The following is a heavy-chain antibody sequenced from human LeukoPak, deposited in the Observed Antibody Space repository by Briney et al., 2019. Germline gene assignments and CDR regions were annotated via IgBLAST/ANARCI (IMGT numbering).Heavy chain of an antibody. CDR3: ARRVGSTTASNWFDP. CDR1: GYTFTGYY. CDR2: ITPNSGGT. J-gene: IGHJ5*02. D-gene: IGHD1-26*01. V-gene: IGHV1-2*02. Sequence: ASVKVSCKASGYTFTGYYMHWVRQAPGQGLESMRWITPNSGGTNYAQKFQGRVTMTRDTSISTAYIELSRLRSDDTAVYYCARRVGSTTASNWFDPWGQGTLVTVSS.